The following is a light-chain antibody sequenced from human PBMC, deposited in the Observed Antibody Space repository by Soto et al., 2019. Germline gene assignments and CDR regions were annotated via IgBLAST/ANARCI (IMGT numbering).Light chain of an antibody. J-gene: IGLJ1*01. CDR3: GPWDSSLSAYV. CDR2: DDH. CDR1: SANIRGKS. V-gene: IGLV1-51*01. Sequence: QSVLTQPPSVSAAPVQEVTVSGSGSSANIRGKSVCCYQQLPGTAPKLLIHDDHKRLSSIPERFTGSKSGPSDTLGITGFQPGDQADYYCGPWDSSLSAYVFXTGIKVPV.